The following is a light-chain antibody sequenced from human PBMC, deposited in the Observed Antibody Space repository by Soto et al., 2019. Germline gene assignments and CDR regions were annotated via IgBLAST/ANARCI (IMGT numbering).Light chain of an antibody. J-gene: IGLJ1*01. Sequence: QSALTQPASVSASPGQSITISCTGTSSDVGAYNYVSWYQQHSGKAPKLMIYEVSNRPSGVSNRFSGSKSGSTASLTISGLQAEDEADYYCSSYTSSSTLAYVFGTGTKLTVL. CDR2: EVS. V-gene: IGLV2-14*01. CDR1: SSDVGAYNY. CDR3: SSYTSSSTLAYV.